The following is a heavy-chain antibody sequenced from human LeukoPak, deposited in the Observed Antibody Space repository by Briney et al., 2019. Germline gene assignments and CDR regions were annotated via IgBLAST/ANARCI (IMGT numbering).Heavy chain of an antibody. J-gene: IGHJ4*02. Sequence: PGGSLRLSCAASGFTFSSYAMHWVRQAPGKGLEWVAVISYDGSNKYYADSVKGRFTISRDNSKNTLYLQMNSLRAEDTAVYYCARAKVAAREYYFDYWGQGTLVTVSS. D-gene: IGHD6-6*01. CDR2: ISYDGSNK. CDR1: GFTFSSYA. CDR3: ARAKVAAREYYFDY. V-gene: IGHV3-30-3*01.